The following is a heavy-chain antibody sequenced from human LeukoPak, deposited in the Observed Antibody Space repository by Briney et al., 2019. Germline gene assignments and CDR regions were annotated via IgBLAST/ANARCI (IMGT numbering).Heavy chain of an antibody. J-gene: IGHJ4*02. CDR3: ARELNTDYGFDY. V-gene: IGHV3-30*04. CDR1: GFTFSSYA. D-gene: IGHD4-17*01. CDR2: ISYDGSNK. Sequence: PGGSLRLSCAASGFTFSSYAMHWVRQAPGKGLEWVEVISYDGSNKYYADSVKGRFTISRDNSKNTLYLQMNSLRAEDTAVYYCARELNTDYGFDYWGQGTLVTVSS.